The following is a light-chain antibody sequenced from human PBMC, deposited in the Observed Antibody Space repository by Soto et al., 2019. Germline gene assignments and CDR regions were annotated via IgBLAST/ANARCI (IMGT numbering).Light chain of an antibody. CDR1: QDIKNY. CDR2: YAS. J-gene: IGKJ4*01. CDR3: QQYDNLPLT. V-gene: IGKV1-33*01. Sequence: DIQMTQSPSSLSASVGDRVTITCQASQDIKNYLNWYQQKSGKAPKLLIYYASDLGTGVPSRFSGSGSGTDFTFTINSLQPEDIATYYCQQYDNLPLTFGGGTKVEIK.